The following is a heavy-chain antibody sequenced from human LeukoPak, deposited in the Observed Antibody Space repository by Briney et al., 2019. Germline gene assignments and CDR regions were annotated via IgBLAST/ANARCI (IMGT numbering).Heavy chain of an antibody. Sequence: GASVKVSCKASGYTFTTAYINWVRQAPGRGLEWMGWISAYNGKTGYAQKFQGRVTMTTDSSTNTAYMDLTSLRSDDTAVYYCARGGTYYPCIDYWGQGTLVTVSS. CDR2: ISAYNGKT. V-gene: IGHV1-18*01. J-gene: IGHJ4*02. CDR3: ARGGTYYPCIDY. D-gene: IGHD1-26*01. CDR1: GYTFTTAY.